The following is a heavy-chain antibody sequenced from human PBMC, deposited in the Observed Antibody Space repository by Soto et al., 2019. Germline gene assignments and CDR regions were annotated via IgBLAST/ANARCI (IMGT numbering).Heavy chain of an antibody. D-gene: IGHD1-26*01. Sequence: AGGSLKLSSAASGFTVSSNYMSWVRPAPGKGLEWVSVIYSGGSTYYADSVKGRFTISRDNSKNTLYLQMNSLRAEDTAVYYCARVNSGSYPYYYYYGMDVWGQGTTVTVSS. CDR1: GFTVSSNY. CDR2: IYSGGST. CDR3: ARVNSGSYPYYYYYGMDV. V-gene: IGHV3-66*01. J-gene: IGHJ6*02.